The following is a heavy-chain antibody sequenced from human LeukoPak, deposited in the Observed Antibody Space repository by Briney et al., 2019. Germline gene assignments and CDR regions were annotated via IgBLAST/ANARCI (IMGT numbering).Heavy chain of an antibody. CDR1: GFTFSNAW. Sequence: GGSLRLSCAASGFTFSNAWMSWVRQAPGKGLEWVGRIESKIDGGTTDYAAPVKGRFTISRDDSKNTLYLQMNSLKTEDTVVYYCTTDIVSGWYSAIKYYFDYWGQGTLVTVSS. CDR3: TTDIVSGWYSAIKYYFDY. CDR2: IESKIDGGTT. V-gene: IGHV3-15*04. D-gene: IGHD6-19*01. J-gene: IGHJ4*02.